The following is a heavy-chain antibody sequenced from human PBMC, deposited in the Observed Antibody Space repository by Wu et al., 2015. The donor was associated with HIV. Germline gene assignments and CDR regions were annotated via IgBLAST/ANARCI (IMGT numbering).Heavy chain of an antibody. D-gene: IGHD3-3*01. CDR2: INPNNGGT. CDR1: GYTFTDYY. Sequence: QVQLIQSGAEVKKPGASVKVSCKASGYTFTDYYIHWARQALGQGLEWMGWINPNNGGTNYAQKFQGRVTMARDTSISTAYMELSRLRSDDTAVYYCARVGFADYDFWSAYPSYWGQGTLVTVSS. CDR3: ARVGFADYDFWSAYPSY. V-gene: IGHV1-2*02. J-gene: IGHJ4*02.